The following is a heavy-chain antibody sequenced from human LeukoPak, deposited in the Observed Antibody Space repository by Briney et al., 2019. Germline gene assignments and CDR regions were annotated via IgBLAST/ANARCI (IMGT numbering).Heavy chain of an antibody. D-gene: IGHD2-21*01. J-gene: IGHJ4*02. CDR2: IKQDGSEK. CDR3: ARDPVQYCGGDCYYDY. V-gene: IGHV3-7*01. Sequence: PGGSLRLSCAAPGFTFSSYWMSWVRQAPGKGLEWVANIKQDGSEKYYVDSVKGRFTISRDNAKNSLYLQMNSLRAEDTAVYYCARDPVQYCGGDCYYDYWGQGTLVTVSS. CDR1: GFTFSSYW.